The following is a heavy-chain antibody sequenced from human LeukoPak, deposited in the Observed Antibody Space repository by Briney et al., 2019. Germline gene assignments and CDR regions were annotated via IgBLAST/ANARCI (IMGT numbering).Heavy chain of an antibody. CDR1: GFTFTGHN. J-gene: IGHJ4*02. V-gene: IGHV3-48*04. D-gene: IGHD3-16*01. CDR3: ARAMSTFGGVRNYFDS. CDR2: VSISSGTI. Sequence: GGSLRLSCAASGFTFTGHNMNWVRRAPGKGLEWVSFVSISSGTIYYADSVKGRFSISRDNTKNSLDLQMSSLRAEDTAVYYCARAMSTFGGVRNYFDSWGQGILVTVSS.